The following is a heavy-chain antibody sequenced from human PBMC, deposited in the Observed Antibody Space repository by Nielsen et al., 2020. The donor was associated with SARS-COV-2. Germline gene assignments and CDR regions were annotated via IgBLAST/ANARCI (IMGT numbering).Heavy chain of an antibody. CDR1: GFILNDYY. CDR3: ARDVSTITMYGVVPSYGLDV. J-gene: IGHJ6*02. D-gene: IGHD3-3*01. V-gene: IGHV3-9*01. Sequence: SLKISCAASGFILNDYYLHWVRKPPGKGLEWVSGISWNSNSIAYADSVRGRFTISRDNAKNSLYLQMSSLRVEDTALYYCARDVSTITMYGVVPSYGLDVWGQGTTVTVSS. CDR2: ISWNSNSI.